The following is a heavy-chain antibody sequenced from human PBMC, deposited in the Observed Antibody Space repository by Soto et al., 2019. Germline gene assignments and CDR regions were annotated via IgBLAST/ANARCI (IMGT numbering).Heavy chain of an antibody. Sequence: HVQLVESGGGVVQPGRSLRLSCGASGFTFSSYGMHWVRQAPGKGLEWVAVISYDGINKYYGDSVKGRFTISRDNSKNTLYLQLNSLRTEDTATYYCAKDLDVVVPASNYYYYFGMDVWGQGTPVTVSS. J-gene: IGHJ6*02. CDR1: GFTFSSYG. D-gene: IGHD2-2*01. V-gene: IGHV3-30*18. CDR2: ISYDGINK. CDR3: AKDLDVVVPASNYYYYFGMDV.